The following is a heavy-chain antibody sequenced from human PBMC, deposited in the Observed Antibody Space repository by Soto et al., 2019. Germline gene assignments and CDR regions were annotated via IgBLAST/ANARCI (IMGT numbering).Heavy chain of an antibody. CDR3: ARDSYSSSWTQNNYYYYGMDV. V-gene: IGHV4-30-4*02. CDR1: GGSISSGYYY. Sequence: PSETLSLTCSVSGGSISSGYYYWSWIRQPPGKGLEWIGNIYYSGNTYYNPSLKSRLIISIDTSKNQFSLKLSSVTAADTAVYYCARDSYSSSWTQNNYYYYGMDVWGQGTTVTVSS. D-gene: IGHD6-13*01. J-gene: IGHJ6*02. CDR2: IYYSGNT.